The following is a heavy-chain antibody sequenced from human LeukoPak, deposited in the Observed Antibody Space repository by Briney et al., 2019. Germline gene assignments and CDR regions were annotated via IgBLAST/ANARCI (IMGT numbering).Heavy chain of an antibody. Sequence: VGSLRLSCAASGFTFSSYWMSWVRQAPGKGLEWVANIKQDGSEKYYVDSVKGRFTISRDSAKNSLYLQMNSLRAEDTAVYYCARGYMVRGVIIPFWGQGTLVTVSS. V-gene: IGHV3-7*01. CDR1: GFTFSSYW. CDR3: ARGYMVRGVIIPF. CDR2: IKQDGSEK. J-gene: IGHJ4*02. D-gene: IGHD3-10*01.